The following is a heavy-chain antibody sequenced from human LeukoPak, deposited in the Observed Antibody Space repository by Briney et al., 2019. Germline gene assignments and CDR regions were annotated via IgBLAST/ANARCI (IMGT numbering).Heavy chain of an antibody. CDR2: IIPIFGTA. J-gene: IGHJ4*02. D-gene: IGHD6-19*01. CDR1: GGTFSCYA. V-gene: IGHV1-69*05. CDR3: ARGGYSSGWPGYYFDY. Sequence: SVKVSCKASGGTFSCYAISWVRQAPGQGLEWMGRIIPIFGTANYAQKFQGRVTITTDESTSTAYMELSSLRSEDTAVYYCARGGYSSGWPGYYFDYWGQGTLVTVSS.